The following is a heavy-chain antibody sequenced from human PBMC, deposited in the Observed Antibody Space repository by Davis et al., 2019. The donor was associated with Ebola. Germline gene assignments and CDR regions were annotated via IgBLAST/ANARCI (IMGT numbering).Heavy chain of an antibody. CDR2: INSVSSYM. V-gene: IGHV3-21*01. CDR1: GFTFGDYA. J-gene: IGHJ6*02. Sequence: GGSLRLSCTASGFTFGDYAMSWVRQAPGKGLEWVSSINSVSSYMYYVDSVKGRFTISRDNAKNSLYLQMNSLRADDTAVYYCARGLFWSGLDVWGQGTTVTVSS. CDR3: ARGLFWSGLDV. D-gene: IGHD1-1*01.